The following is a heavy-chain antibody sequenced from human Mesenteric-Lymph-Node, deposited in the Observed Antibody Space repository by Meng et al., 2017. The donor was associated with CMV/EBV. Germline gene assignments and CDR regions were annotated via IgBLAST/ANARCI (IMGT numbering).Heavy chain of an antibody. V-gene: IGHV1-2*06. CDR2: INPNSGGT. Sequence: CKASGYNFTGYYMHWVRQAPGQGLEWMGRINPNSGGTNYAQKFQGRVTMTRDTSINTAYMELSRLRSDDTAVYYCALEDYYGSGSFDYWGQGTLVTVSS. J-gene: IGHJ4*02. D-gene: IGHD3-10*01. CDR1: GYNFTGYY. CDR3: ALEDYYGSGSFDY.